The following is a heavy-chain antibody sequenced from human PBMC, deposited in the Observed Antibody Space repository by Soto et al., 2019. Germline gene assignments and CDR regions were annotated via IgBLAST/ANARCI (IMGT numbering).Heavy chain of an antibody. D-gene: IGHD3-22*01. CDR2: ISSSSSYT. V-gene: IGHV3-11*06. J-gene: IGHJ4*02. Sequence: PGGSLRLSCAASGFTFSDYFMSWIRQAPGKGLEWVSYISSSSSYTNYADSVKGRFTISRDNAKNSLYLQMNSLRAEDTAVYYCARGYYDSSGYTGSDYWGQGTLVTVSS. CDR1: GFTFSDYF. CDR3: ARGYYDSSGYTGSDY.